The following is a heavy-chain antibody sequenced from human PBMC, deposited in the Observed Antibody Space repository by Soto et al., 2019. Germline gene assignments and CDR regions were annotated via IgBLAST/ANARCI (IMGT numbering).Heavy chain of an antibody. V-gene: IGHV1-24*01. CDR3: AIAGYCSSTSCSSYGVDWFDP. Sequence: ASVKVPCKVSGYTLTELSMHWVRQAPGKGLEWMGGFDPEDGETIYAQKFQGRVTMTEDTSTDTAYMELSSLRSEDTAVYYCAIAGYCSSTSCSSYGVDWFDPWGQGTLVTVSS. J-gene: IGHJ5*02. CDR2: FDPEDGET. D-gene: IGHD2-2*01. CDR1: GYTLTELS.